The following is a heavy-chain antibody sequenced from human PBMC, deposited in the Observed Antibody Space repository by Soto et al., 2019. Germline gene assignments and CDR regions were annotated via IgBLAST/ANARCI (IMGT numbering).Heavy chain of an antibody. D-gene: IGHD2-15*01. CDR2: IDHIFRA. J-gene: IGHJ4*02. CDR3: AXHERGYFSDGSSPYYFDN. Sequence: PSETLSLTCTVSGGSITSYYWIWIRQPPVNGLKFIGYIDHIFRAYYNASLKSRFTISLYTSKNHFSLSLISFTAAYTSVYYCAXHERGYFSDGSSPYYFDNWCQGNLVTVSA. CDR1: GGSITSYY. V-gene: IGHV4-59*08.